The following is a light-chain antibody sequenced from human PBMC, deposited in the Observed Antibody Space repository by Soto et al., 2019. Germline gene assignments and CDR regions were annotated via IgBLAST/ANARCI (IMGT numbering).Light chain of an antibody. CDR1: QSISTTY. V-gene: IGKV3-20*01. Sequence: ETMSTQSPGTLSLYPGERDTLTCRASQSISTTYLAWYQHKPGQAPRLLIYGASNRATGIPDRFSGSGSGTDFTLTISRLEPEDFAVYYCQQYGSSGTFGQGTKVDVK. CDR3: QQYGSSGT. CDR2: GAS. J-gene: IGKJ1*01.